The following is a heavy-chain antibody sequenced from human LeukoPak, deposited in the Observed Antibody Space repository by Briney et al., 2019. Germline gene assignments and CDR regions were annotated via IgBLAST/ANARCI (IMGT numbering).Heavy chain of an antibody. V-gene: IGHV4-61*02. CDR1: GGSISSGSYY. CDR3: ARGYLGYCSGGSCYGAFDI. J-gene: IGHJ3*02. Sequence: SQTLSLTCTVSGGSISSGSYYWSWIRQPAGKGLEWIGRIYTSGSTNYNPSLKSRVTISVDTSKNQFSLKLSSVTATDTAVYYCARGYLGYCSGGSCYGAFDIWGQGTMVTVSS. D-gene: IGHD2-15*01. CDR2: IYTSGST.